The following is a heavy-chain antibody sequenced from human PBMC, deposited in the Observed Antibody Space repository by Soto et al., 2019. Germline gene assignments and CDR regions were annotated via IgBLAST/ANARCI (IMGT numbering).Heavy chain of an antibody. Sequence: GGSLRLSCAASGFTFSSYAMSWVRQAPGKGLEWVSAISGSGGSTYYADSVKGRFTISRDNSKNMLYLQMNSLRAEDTAVYYCAKDPHKWEQHAFDYWGQGTLVTVSS. CDR2: ISGSGGST. D-gene: IGHD1-26*01. CDR1: GFTFSSYA. CDR3: AKDPHKWEQHAFDY. V-gene: IGHV3-23*01. J-gene: IGHJ4*02.